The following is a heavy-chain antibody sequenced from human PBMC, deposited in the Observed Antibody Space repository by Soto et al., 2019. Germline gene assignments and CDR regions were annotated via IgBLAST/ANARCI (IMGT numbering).Heavy chain of an antibody. CDR2: FDPEDGET. Sequence: ASVKVSCKVSGYTLTELSMHWVRQAPGKGLEWMGGFDPEDGETIYAQKFQGRVTMTEDTSTDTAYMELSSLRSEDTAVYYCATNGHRPYYYDSSGRNYFDYWGQGTLATVSS. V-gene: IGHV1-24*01. D-gene: IGHD3-22*01. CDR1: GYTLTELS. CDR3: ATNGHRPYYYDSSGRNYFDY. J-gene: IGHJ4*02.